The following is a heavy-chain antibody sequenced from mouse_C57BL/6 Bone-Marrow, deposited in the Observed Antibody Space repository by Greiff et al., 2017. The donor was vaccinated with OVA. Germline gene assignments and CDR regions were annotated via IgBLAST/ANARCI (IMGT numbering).Heavy chain of an antibody. Sequence: VMLVESGPGLVQPSQSLSITCTVSGFSLTSYGVHWVRQSPGKGLEWLGVIWSGGSTDYNAAFISRLSISKDNSKSQVFFKMNSLQADDTAIYYCARKPYWYFDVWGTGTTVTVSS. CDR2: IWSGGST. V-gene: IGHV2-2*01. CDR3: ARKPYWYFDV. J-gene: IGHJ1*03. CDR1: GFSLTSYG.